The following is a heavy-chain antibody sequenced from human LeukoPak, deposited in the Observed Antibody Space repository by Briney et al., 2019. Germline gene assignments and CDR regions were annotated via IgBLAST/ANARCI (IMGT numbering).Heavy chain of an antibody. Sequence: ASVKVSCKASGYTFTSYDINWVRQATGQGLEWMGWMNPNSGNTGYAQKFQGRVTMTRNTSISTAYMELSSLRSEDTAVYYCARSDSSGYYYGGPDAFDIWGQGTMVTVSS. J-gene: IGHJ3*02. CDR3: ARSDSSGYYYGGPDAFDI. CDR1: GYTFTSYD. D-gene: IGHD3-22*01. CDR2: MNPNSGNT. V-gene: IGHV1-8*01.